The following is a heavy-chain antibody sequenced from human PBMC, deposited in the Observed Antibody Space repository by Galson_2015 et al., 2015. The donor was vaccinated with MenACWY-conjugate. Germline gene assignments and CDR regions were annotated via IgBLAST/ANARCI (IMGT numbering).Heavy chain of an antibody. CDR3: ARGLIGYSSGPLDF. CDR2: MSYDGSNQ. Sequence: SLSLSCAASGFTFSSYPLHWVRQPPGKGLEWVALMSYDGSNQYYADSLKGRLTISRDNSKSTLYLQMDSLRAEDTAVYYCARGLIGYSSGPLDFWGQGALVTVSS. D-gene: IGHD6-19*01. CDR1: GFTFSSYP. V-gene: IGHV3-30*01. J-gene: IGHJ4*02.